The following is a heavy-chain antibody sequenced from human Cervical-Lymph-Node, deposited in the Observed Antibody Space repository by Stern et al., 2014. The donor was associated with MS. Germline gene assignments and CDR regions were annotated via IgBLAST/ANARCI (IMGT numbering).Heavy chain of an antibody. CDR1: GYTFTSDD. D-gene: IGHD3-3*01. J-gene: IGHJ4*02. CDR3: TRGWSA. Sequence: QVQLVQSGAEVKKPGASVKVSCKASGYTFTSDDINWVRQVPGPGLGWMGWMNPNSGGTVYAQKFPGKFTITRDLTISTAYMEMSSLKFEDTAVYYCTRGWSAWGQGTLVTVSS. V-gene: IGHV1-8*01. CDR2: MNPNSGGT.